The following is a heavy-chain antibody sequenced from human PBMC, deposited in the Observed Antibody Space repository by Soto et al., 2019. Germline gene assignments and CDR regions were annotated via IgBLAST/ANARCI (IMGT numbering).Heavy chain of an antibody. V-gene: IGHV4-30-2*01. CDR3: ATRGVTFGGVIND. CDR2: IYHSGST. CDR1: GGSISSGGYS. Sequence: SETLSLTCAVSGGSISSGGYSWSWIRQPPGKGLEWIGYIYHSGSTYYNPSLKSRVTISVDRSKNQFSLKLSSVTAAVTAVYYCATRGVTFGGVINDWGQGTLVTVSS. J-gene: IGHJ4*02. D-gene: IGHD3-16*01.